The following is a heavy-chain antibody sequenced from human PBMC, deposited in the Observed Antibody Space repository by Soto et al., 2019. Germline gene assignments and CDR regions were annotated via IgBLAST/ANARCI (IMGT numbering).Heavy chain of an antibody. Sequence: GGSLRLSCAASGFTFSSYWMHWARQAPGKGLVWVSRINSDGSSTSYADSVKGRFTISRDNAKNTLYLQMNSLRAEDTAVYYCARDRIAVAGTGWFDPWGQGTLVTVSS. J-gene: IGHJ5*02. CDR2: INSDGSST. CDR1: GFTFSSYW. V-gene: IGHV3-74*01. CDR3: ARDRIAVAGTGWFDP. D-gene: IGHD6-19*01.